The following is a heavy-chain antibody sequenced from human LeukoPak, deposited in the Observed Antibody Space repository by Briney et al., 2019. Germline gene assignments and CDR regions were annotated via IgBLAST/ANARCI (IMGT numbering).Heavy chain of an antibody. CDR1: GFTFSRYA. Sequence: GGALRLSCAASGFTFSRYAMCWVRQAPGKGLEWVSAISGSGGSTYYADSVKGRFTISRDNSKNTLYLQINSLKAEDRAVNYVSKDRYDSSGYLDYWGQGNLVSVSS. CDR2: ISGSGGST. CDR3: SKDRYDSSGYLDY. D-gene: IGHD3-22*01. J-gene: IGHJ4*02. V-gene: IGHV3-23*01.